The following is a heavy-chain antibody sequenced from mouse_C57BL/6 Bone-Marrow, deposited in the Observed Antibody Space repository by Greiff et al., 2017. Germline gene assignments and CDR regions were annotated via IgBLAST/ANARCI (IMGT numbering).Heavy chain of an antibody. CDR1: GFSLTSYG. V-gene: IGHV2-2*01. J-gene: IGHJ1*03. CDR2: IWSGGST. D-gene: IGHD1-1*01. Sequence: QVQLKESGPGLVQPSQSLSITCTVSGFSLTSYGVHWVRQSPGTGLEWLGVIWSGGSTDYNAAFISRLSIRKDNSKSQVFFKMNSLQADDTAIYYCARKNYGSRYWYFDVWGTGTTVTVSS. CDR3: ARKNYGSRYWYFDV.